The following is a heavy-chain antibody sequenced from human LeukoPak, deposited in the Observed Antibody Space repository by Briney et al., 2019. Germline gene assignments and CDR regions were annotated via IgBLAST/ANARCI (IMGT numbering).Heavy chain of an antibody. V-gene: IGHV1-46*01. CDR2: INPSGGST. CDR3: ARGQLSDY. CDR1: GYTFTSYN. D-gene: IGHD1-1*01. Sequence: ASVKVSCKASGYTFTSYNIQWVRQAPGQGLEWMGIINPSGGSTRYAQKFQGRVSMTREPSTNTVHMELSSLRSEDTAVYYCARGQLSDYWGQGTLVTVPS. J-gene: IGHJ4*02.